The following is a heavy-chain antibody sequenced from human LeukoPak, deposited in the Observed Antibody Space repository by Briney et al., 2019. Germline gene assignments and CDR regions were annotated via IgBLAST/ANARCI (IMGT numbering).Heavy chain of an antibody. Sequence: PSQTLSLTCTVSAASISSSSYYWGWLRQPPGKGLEWIGSIYYSGSTYYNPSLKSRVTISVDTSKNQFSLKLSSVTAADTAVYYCARVLAPFLLQSGYYYYMDVWGKGTTVTVSS. J-gene: IGHJ6*03. CDR1: AASISSSSYY. CDR3: ARVLAPFLLQSGYYYYMDV. D-gene: IGHD4-11*01. V-gene: IGHV4-39*07. CDR2: IYYSGST.